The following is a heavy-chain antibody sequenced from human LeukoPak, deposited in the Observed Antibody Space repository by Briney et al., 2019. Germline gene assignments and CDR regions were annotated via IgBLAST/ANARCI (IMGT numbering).Heavy chain of an antibody. CDR1: GGSISSYY. Sequence: SETLSLTCTVSGGSISSYYWSWIRQPPGKGLEWIGYIYNSGSTNYNPSLKSRVTISVDTSKNQFSLKLSSVTAADTAVYYCARDLAAAGTRSRAFDIWGQGTMVTVSS. CDR3: ARDLAAAGTRSRAFDI. CDR2: IYNSGST. V-gene: IGHV4-59*12. J-gene: IGHJ3*02. D-gene: IGHD6-13*01.